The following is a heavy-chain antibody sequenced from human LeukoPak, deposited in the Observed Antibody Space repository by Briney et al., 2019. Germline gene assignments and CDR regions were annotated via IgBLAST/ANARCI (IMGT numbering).Heavy chain of an antibody. CDR1: GGSISSYY. Sequence: SETLSLTCTVSGGSISSYYWSWIRQPPGKGLEWIGYIYYSGSTYYNPSLKSRVTISVDTSKNQFSLKLSSVTAADTAVYYCARILTVTTLDYWGQGTLVTVSS. D-gene: IGHD4-17*01. V-gene: IGHV4-59*08. CDR3: ARILTVTTLDY. CDR2: IYYSGST. J-gene: IGHJ4*02.